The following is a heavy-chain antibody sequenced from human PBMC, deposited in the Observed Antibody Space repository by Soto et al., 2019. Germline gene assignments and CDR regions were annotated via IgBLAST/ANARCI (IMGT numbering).Heavy chain of an antibody. CDR3: XXXXXXXSXLFDY. CDR1: GFTVSSNY. CDR2: IYSGGST. Sequence: EVQLVESGGGLVQPGGSLRLSCAASGFTVSSNYMSWVRQAPGKGLEWVSVIYSGGSTYYADSVKGRFTISRDNSKNTXXXXXXXXXXXXXXXXXXXXXXXXXSXLFDYWGQGTLVTVSS. V-gene: IGHV3-66*01. J-gene: IGHJ4*02.